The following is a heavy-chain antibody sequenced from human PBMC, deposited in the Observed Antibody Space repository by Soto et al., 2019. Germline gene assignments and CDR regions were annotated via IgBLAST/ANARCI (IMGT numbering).Heavy chain of an antibody. CDR2: IYYSGSP. Sequence: QVQLQESGPGLVKPSETLSLTCTVSGDSISTYYWTWIRQPPGKGLEWIGYIYYSGSPSYNPSIKSRVTISVDTSKNQFSLKVSSVTAADTAMYYCARGGNTALAYYFYGMDVWGQGTTVTVSS. V-gene: IGHV4-59*01. CDR1: GDSISTYY. CDR3: ARGGNTALAYYFYGMDV. J-gene: IGHJ6*02. D-gene: IGHD5-18*01.